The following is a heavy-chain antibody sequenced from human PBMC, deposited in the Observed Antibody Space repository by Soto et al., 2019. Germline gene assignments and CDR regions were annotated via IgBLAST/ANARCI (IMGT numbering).Heavy chain of an antibody. V-gene: IGHV4-34*01. CDR1: GGSFSGYY. CDR3: ARGFIAAAGTDYMDV. Sequence: SETLSLTCAVYGGSFSGYYWSWIRQPPGKGLEWIGEINHSGSTNYNPSLKSRVTISVDTSKNQFSLKLSSVTAADTAVYYCARGFIAAAGTDYMDVWGKGTTVTVSS. D-gene: IGHD6-13*01. J-gene: IGHJ6*03. CDR2: INHSGST.